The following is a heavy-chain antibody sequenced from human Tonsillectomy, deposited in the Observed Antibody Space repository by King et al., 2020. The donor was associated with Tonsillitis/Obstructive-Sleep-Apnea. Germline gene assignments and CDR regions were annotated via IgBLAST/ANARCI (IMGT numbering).Heavy chain of an antibody. CDR1: GYTFTTYG. J-gene: IGHJ6*03. CDR3: ARTSPDGAYDYYHMDV. D-gene: IGHD1-26*01. Sequence: VQLLQSGAEVKKPGASVKVSCKASGYTFTTYGIIWVRQAPGQGLEWMGWISGYNDNTNCAQKFQGRVPMTTDTSTRTVYMQLRSLRSDDTAVYYCARTSPDGAYDYYHMDVWGKGTTVTVSS. CDR2: ISGYNDNT. V-gene: IGHV1-18*01.